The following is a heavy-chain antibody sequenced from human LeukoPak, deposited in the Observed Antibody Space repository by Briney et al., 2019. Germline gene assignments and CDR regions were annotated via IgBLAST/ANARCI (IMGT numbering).Heavy chain of an antibody. CDR2: INPNSGGT. Sequence: ASVKVSCKASGYSFNDKYLHWVRQAPGQGLEWMGWINPNSGGTNYAQKFQGRVTMTRDTSISTAYMELSRLRSDDTAVYYCARERYYASGSYRGYYMDVWGKGTTVTVSS. V-gene: IGHV1-2*02. D-gene: IGHD3-10*01. CDR1: GYSFNDKY. J-gene: IGHJ6*03. CDR3: ARERYYASGSYRGYYMDV.